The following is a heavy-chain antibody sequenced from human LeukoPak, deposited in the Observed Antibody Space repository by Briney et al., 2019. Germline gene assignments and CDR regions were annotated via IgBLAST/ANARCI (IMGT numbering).Heavy chain of an antibody. Sequence: GGSLRLSCAASRFTFNSYAMSWVRQAPGKGLEWVSVIGGSNGITFYVGSVKGRFTISRDNSKNTLYLQMNSLRAEDTAVYYCARNSAVAGHVFDYWGQGTLVTVSS. V-gene: IGHV3-23*01. CDR1: RFTFNSYA. CDR3: ARNSAVAGHVFDY. D-gene: IGHD6-19*01. CDR2: IGGSNGIT. J-gene: IGHJ4*02.